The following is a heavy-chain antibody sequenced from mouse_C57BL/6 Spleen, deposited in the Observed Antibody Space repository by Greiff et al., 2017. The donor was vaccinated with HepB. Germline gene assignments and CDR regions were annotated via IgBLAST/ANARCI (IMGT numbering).Heavy chain of an antibody. CDR3: TFYGSSQYYFDY. D-gene: IGHD1-1*01. V-gene: IGHV1-15*01. Sequence: QVQLKQSGAELVRPGASVTLSCKASGYTFTDYEMHWVKQTPVHGLEWIGAIDPETGGTAYNQKFKGKAILTADKSSSTAYMELRSLTSEDSAVYYCTFYGSSQYYFDYWGQGTTLTVSS. CDR2: IDPETGGT. CDR1: GYTFTDYE. J-gene: IGHJ2*01.